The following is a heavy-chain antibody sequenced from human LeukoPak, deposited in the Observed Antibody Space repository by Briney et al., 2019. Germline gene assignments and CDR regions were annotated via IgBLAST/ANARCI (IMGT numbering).Heavy chain of an antibody. D-gene: IGHD6-19*01. Sequence: PGGSLRLSCAAFGFTFSSYWMHWVRQAPGKGLEWVAFIRYDGSNKYYADSVKGRFAISRDNSKNTLYLQMNSLRAEDTAVYYCAKDSVLYSRGSSVDYWGQGTLVTVSS. V-gene: IGHV3-30*02. CDR3: AKDSVLYSRGSSVDY. J-gene: IGHJ4*02. CDR2: IRYDGSNK. CDR1: GFTFSSYW.